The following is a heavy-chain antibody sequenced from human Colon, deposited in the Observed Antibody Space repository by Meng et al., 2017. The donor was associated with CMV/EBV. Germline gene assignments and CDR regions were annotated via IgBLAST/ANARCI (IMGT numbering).Heavy chain of an antibody. D-gene: IGHD1-1*01. CDR3: AKDLVGGEVIGTLLDP. J-gene: IGHJ5*02. V-gene: IGHV3-7*05. Sequence: GGSLRLSCAASGFTSGDYWMTWVRQAPGKGLEWVANINQDGSDIFYLESVKGRFTISRDNAKNSLHRQMNSLTAEDTGLYYCAKDLVGGEVIGTLLDPWGQRTQVTVSS. CDR2: INQDGSDI. CDR1: GFTSGDYW.